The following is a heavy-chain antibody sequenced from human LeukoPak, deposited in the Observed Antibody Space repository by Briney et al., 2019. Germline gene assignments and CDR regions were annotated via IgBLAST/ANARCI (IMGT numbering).Heavy chain of an antibody. D-gene: IGHD5-18*01. CDR1: GYTFTAYY. CDR3: ARTRGGYSYGYPGYFQH. CDR2: INPNSGGT. Sequence: GASVKVSCKASGYTFTAYYMHWVRQAPGQGLEWMGWINPNSGGTNYAQTFQGRVTMARDTSITTAYMELSRLTSDDTAVYYCARTRGGYSYGYPGYFQHWGQGTLVTVSS. V-gene: IGHV1-2*02. J-gene: IGHJ1*01.